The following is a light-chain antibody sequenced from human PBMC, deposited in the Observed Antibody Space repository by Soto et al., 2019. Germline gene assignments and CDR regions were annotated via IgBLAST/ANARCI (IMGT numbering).Light chain of an antibody. Sequence: QSVLTQPASVSGSPGQSITISCAGTMRDVGAYNLVSWYQQHPGRAPQLIIYEVRNRPSGISFRFSGSKSGNTASLTISGLRAEDEGDYYCSTSTTTNTLFVFGTGTKVTVL. J-gene: IGLJ1*01. V-gene: IGLV2-14*01. CDR1: MRDVGAYNL. CDR2: EVR. CDR3: STSTTTNTLFV.